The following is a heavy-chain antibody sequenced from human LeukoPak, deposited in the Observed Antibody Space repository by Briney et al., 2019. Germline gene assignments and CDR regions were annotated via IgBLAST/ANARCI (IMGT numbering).Heavy chain of an antibody. CDR3: AKDGTAVAGTVDY. CDR2: IYSGGST. CDR1: GFTVGSNY. Sequence: GGSLRLSCAASGFTVGSNYMNWVRQAPGKGLEWVSVIYSGGSTYYADSVKGRFTISRDNSKNTLYLQMNSLRAEDTAVYYCAKDGTAVAGTVDYWGQGTLVTVSS. V-gene: IGHV3-66*01. J-gene: IGHJ4*02. D-gene: IGHD6-19*01.